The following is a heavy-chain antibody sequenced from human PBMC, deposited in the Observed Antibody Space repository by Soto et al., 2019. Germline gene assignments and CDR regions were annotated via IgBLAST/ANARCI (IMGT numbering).Heavy chain of an antibody. J-gene: IGHJ4*02. Sequence: GGSLRLSCAASGFTFSSYAMHWVRQAPGKGLEWVAVISYDGSNKYYADSVKGRFTISRDNSKNTLYLQMNSLRAEDTAVYYCARDNAQGSDYWEQGTLVTVAS. V-gene: IGHV3-30-3*01. CDR2: ISYDGSNK. D-gene: IGHD2-2*01. CDR3: ARDNAQGSDY. CDR1: GFTFSSYA.